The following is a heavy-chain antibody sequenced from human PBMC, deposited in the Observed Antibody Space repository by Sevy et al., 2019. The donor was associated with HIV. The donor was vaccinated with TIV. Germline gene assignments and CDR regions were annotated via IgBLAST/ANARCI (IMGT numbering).Heavy chain of an antibody. CDR3: VREGVGGYSYSLDC. J-gene: IGHJ4*02. Sequence: GESLKISCAASGFTFSSYWMSWVRQAPVKGLEWVATMKEDGSERNYVDSVKGRFTISRENAKNSLYLQMNSLRAEDTAVYYCVREGVGGYSYSLDCWGQGTLVTVSS. D-gene: IGHD5-18*01. CDR2: MKEDGSER. CDR1: GFTFSSYW. V-gene: IGHV3-7*01.